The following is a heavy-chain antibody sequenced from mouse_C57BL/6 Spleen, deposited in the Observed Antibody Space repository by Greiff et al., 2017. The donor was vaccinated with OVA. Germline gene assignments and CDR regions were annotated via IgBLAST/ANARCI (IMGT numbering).Heavy chain of an antibody. Sequence: VQVVESGAELAKPGASVKLSCKASGYTFTSYWMHWVKQRPGQGLEWIGYINPSSGYTKYNQKFKDKATLTADKSSSTAYMQLRSLTYEDSAVDDCAREATMVTTGRNFAYWGKGTLVTVSA. J-gene: IGHJ3*01. CDR3: AREATMVTTGRNFAY. D-gene: IGHD2-2*01. CDR2: INPSSGYT. CDR1: GYTFTSYW. V-gene: IGHV1-7*01.